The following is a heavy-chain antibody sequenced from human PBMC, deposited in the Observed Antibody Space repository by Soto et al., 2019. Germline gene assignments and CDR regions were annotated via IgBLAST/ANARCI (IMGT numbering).Heavy chain of an antibody. CDR1: GFTFISYS. D-gene: IGHD2-21*01. J-gene: IGHJ6*02. Sequence: PGGALRLSCAASGFTFISYSMNWVRQAPGKGLEWVSYISSSSRTIYYADSVKGRFTISRENAKNSLYLQMNSLRDEDTAVYYCASCAETEYYYYYGMDVWGQGTTVTVSS. CDR2: ISSSSRTI. V-gene: IGHV3-48*02. CDR3: ASCAETEYYYYYGMDV.